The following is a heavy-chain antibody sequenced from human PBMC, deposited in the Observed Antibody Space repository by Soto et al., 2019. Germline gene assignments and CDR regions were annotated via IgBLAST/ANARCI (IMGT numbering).Heavy chain of an antibody. Sequence: SETLSLTCTVSGGSISTKDFLWSWIRQSPGKGLEWIGYIYYSGGTYYNPSLKSRVSFSVDTSKNQFSLKLTSVTVADTALYYCARAAIACGSGSCYNHCYYAMDVWGQGTTVTVSS. CDR3: ARAAIACGSGSCYNHCYYAMDV. V-gene: IGHV4-30-4*01. CDR1: GGSISTKDFL. D-gene: IGHD2-2*02. CDR2: IYYSGGT. J-gene: IGHJ6*02.